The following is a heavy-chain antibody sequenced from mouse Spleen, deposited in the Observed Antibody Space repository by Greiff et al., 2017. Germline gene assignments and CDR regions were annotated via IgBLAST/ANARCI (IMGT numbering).Heavy chain of an antibody. V-gene: IGHV1-15*01. CDR3: TRGGLWYEKGGY. CDR1: GYTFTDYE. J-gene: IGHJ2*01. CDR2: IDPETGGT. D-gene: IGHD2-1*01. Sequence: QVQLQQSGAELVRPGASVTLSCKASGYTFTDYEMHWVKQTPVHGLEWIGAIDPETGGTAYNQKFKGKAILTADKSSSTAYMELRSLTSEDSAVYYCTRGGLWYEKGGYWGQGTTLTVSS.